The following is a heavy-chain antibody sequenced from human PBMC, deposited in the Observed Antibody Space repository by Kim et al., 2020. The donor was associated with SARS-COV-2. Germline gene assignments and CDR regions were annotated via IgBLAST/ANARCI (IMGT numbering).Heavy chain of an antibody. CDR2: IKSKTDGGTK. J-gene: IGHJ5*02. CDR3: TTARSTTTAYWFDP. V-gene: IGHV3-15*01. Sequence: GGSLRLSCAASGFTFSNAWMSWVRQAPGKGLEWVGRIKSKTDGGTKDYAAPVKGRFTISSDDSKNTLYLQMNSLKTEDTAGYYCTTARSTTTAYWFDPWGQGTLVTVSS. CDR1: GFTFSNAW. D-gene: IGHD1-26*01.